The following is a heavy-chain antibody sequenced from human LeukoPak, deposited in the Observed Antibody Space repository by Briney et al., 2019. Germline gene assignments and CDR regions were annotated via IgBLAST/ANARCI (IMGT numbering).Heavy chain of an antibody. CDR2: IYYSGST. CDR1: GGSISGSSYY. D-gene: IGHD3-10*01. J-gene: IGHJ3*02. CDR3: ASPQSGGYGEFAFDI. Sequence: PSETLSLTCTVSGGSISGSSYYWGWIRQPPGKGLEWIGSIYYSGSTYYNPSLKSRVTISVDTSKNQFSLKLSSVTAADTAVYYCASPQSGGYGEFAFDIWGQGTMVTVSS. V-gene: IGHV4-39*01.